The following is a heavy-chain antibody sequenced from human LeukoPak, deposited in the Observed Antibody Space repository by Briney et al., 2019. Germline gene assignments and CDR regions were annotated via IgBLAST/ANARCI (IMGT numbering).Heavy chain of an antibody. J-gene: IGHJ4*02. V-gene: IGHV1-2*02. CDR2: INPNSGGT. D-gene: IGHD6-13*01. CDR3: ARDRDSSSWSSRRVGDYFDY. Sequence: GASVKVSCKASGYTFTGYYIHWVRQAPGQGLEWMGWINPNSGGTNYAQKFQGRVTMTRDTSISTAYMELSRLKSDDTAVYYCARDRDSSSWSSRRVGDYFDYWGQGTLVTVSS. CDR1: GYTFTGYY.